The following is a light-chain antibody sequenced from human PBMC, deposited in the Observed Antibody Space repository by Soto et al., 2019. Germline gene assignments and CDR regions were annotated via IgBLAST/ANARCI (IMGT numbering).Light chain of an antibody. CDR3: QQYGSSPMYT. CDR1: QSVSRNY. Sequence: EIVLTQSPATLSLSPGERATLSCGASQSVSRNYLAWYQQKPGLAPRLLIYDASSRATGIPDRFSGSGSGTDFTLPISRLEPEDFAVYYCQQYGSSPMYTFGQGTKLEIK. CDR2: DAS. J-gene: IGKJ2*01. V-gene: IGKV3D-20*01.